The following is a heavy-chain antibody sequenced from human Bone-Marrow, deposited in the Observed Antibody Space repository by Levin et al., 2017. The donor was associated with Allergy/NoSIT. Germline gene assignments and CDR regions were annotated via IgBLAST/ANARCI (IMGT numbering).Heavy chain of an antibody. Sequence: GGSLRLSCAGSGFPFGSHAFHWVRQAPGKGLEYVSAIDSYGGSTYYENSVKGRFAISRDNSKNTLYLQMGSLRIEDTAVYFCARVEGGAYPHRGQGTLVIVSS. V-gene: IGHV3-64*01. J-gene: IGHJ4*02. CDR3: ARVEGGAYPH. D-gene: IGHD1-26*01. CDR1: GFPFGSHA. CDR2: IDSYGGST.